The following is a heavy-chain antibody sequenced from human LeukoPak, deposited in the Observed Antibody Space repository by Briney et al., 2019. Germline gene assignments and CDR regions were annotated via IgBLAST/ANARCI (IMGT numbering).Heavy chain of an antibody. CDR1: GYTFSDFG. Sequence: ASVKVSCKASGYTFSDFGISWVRQAPGQGLEWMGWTSTHNGNRNYLQKFQGGVTMTTDTSTSTAYMELNGLTSDDTAVYYCARGAGRDFWSGYCATWGQGTLVTVSS. CDR2: TSTHNGNR. J-gene: IGHJ5*02. D-gene: IGHD3-3*01. CDR3: ARGAGRDFWSGYCAT. V-gene: IGHV1-18*01.